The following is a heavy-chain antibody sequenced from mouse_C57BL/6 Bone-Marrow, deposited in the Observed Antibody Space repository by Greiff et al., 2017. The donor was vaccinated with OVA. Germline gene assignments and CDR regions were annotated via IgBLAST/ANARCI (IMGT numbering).Heavy chain of an antibody. V-gene: IGHV1-63*01. D-gene: IGHD2-4*01. J-gene: IGHJ1*03. CDR1: GYTFTNYW. CDR2: IYTGGGYT. CDR3: ARVGYYDYDDWYFDV. Sequence: QVQLKQSGAELVRPGTSVKMSCKASGYTFTNYWIGWAKQRPGHGLEWIGDIYTGGGYTNYNEKFKGKATLTADKSSSTAYMQFSSLTSEDSAIYYCARVGYYDYDDWYFDVWGTGTTVTVSS.